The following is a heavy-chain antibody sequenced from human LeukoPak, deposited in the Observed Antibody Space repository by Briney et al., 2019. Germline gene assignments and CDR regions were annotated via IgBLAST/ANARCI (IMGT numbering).Heavy chain of an antibody. J-gene: IGHJ3*02. Sequence: GGSLRLSCAASGFTFSSYSMNWVRQAPGKGLEWVSSISSSSSYIYYADSVKGRFTISRDNAKSSLYLQMNSLRAEDTAVYYCARDRSSTGGAFDIWGQGTMVTVSS. CDR3: ARDRSSTGGAFDI. CDR1: GFTFSSYS. D-gene: IGHD3-10*01. V-gene: IGHV3-21*01. CDR2: ISSSSSYI.